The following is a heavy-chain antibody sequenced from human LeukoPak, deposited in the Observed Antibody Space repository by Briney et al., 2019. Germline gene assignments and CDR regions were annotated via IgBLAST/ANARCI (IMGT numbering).Heavy chain of an antibody. CDR1: GFTFSSYG. J-gene: IGHJ4*02. Sequence: GGSLRLSCAASGFTFSSYGMHWVRQAPGKGLEWEAAISYDGSNKYYADSVKGRFTISRDNSKNTLYLQMNSLRAEDTAVYYCANSQLYCDIFGVRGFDYWGQGTLVTVSS. D-gene: IGHD3-9*01. CDR3: ANSQLYCDIFGVRGFDY. CDR2: ISYDGSNK. V-gene: IGHV3-30*18.